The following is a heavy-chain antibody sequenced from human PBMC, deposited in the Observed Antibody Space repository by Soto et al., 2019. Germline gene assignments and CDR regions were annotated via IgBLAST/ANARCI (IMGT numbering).Heavy chain of an antibody. CDR1: GFTFSDYY. Sequence: LRLSCAAPGFTFSDYYMSWIRQAPGKGLEWVSYISSSGSTIYYADSVKGRFTISRDNAKNSLYLQMNSLRDEDTAVYYCARKYNWNYGRGMDVWGQGTTVTVSS. J-gene: IGHJ6*02. D-gene: IGHD1-7*01. CDR2: ISSSGSTI. CDR3: ARKYNWNYGRGMDV. V-gene: IGHV3-11*01.